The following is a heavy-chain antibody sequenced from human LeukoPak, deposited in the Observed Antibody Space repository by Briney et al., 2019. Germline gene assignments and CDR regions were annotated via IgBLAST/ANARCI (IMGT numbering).Heavy chain of an antibody. CDR2: IYSSGNT. V-gene: IGHV4-39*07. J-gene: IGHJ3*02. D-gene: IGHD1-14*01. CDR1: GASISSSNYY. CDR3: ARDGTRRGDRNAFDI. Sequence: KPSETLSLTCAVSGASISSSNYYWGWVRQSPGKGLEWIGNIYSSGNTYYNASLKSRVTMYIDTSKNQFSLKLSSVTAADTAVYYCARDGTRRGDRNAFDIWGQGTMVTVSS.